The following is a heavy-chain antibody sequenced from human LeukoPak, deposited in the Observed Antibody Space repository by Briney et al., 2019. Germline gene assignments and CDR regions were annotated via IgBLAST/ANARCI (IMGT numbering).Heavy chain of an antibody. Sequence: GRSLGLSCAASGFTFSSYAMHWVRQAPGKGLEWVAVISYDGSNKYYADSVKGRFTISRDNSKNTLYLQMNSLRAEDTAVYYCARGYCSGGSCYSTPRYYFDYWGQGTLVTVSS. CDR1: GFTFSSYA. D-gene: IGHD2-15*01. CDR2: ISYDGSNK. V-gene: IGHV3-30-3*01. CDR3: ARGYCSGGSCYSTPRYYFDY. J-gene: IGHJ4*02.